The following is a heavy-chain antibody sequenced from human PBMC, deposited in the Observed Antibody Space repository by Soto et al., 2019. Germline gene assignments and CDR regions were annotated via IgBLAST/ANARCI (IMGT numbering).Heavy chain of an antibody. Sequence: LRLSCAASGFTFSSYAMSWVRQAPGKGLEWVSAISGSGGSTYYADSVKGRFTISRDNSKNTLYLQMNSLRAEDTAVYYCAKASSGSYYFDYWGQGTLVTVSS. D-gene: IGHD1-26*01. CDR3: AKASSGSYYFDY. CDR2: ISGSGGST. CDR1: GFTFSSYA. J-gene: IGHJ4*02. V-gene: IGHV3-23*01.